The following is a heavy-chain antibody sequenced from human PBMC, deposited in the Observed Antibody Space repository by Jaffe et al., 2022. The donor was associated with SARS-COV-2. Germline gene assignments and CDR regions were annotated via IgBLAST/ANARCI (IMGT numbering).Heavy chain of an antibody. CDR2: INSDGSST. CDR3: TRDLLNSGSYDY. D-gene: IGHD1-26*01. V-gene: IGHV3-74*01. Sequence: EVQLVESGGGLVQPGGSLRLSCAASGFTFSTYWMHWVRQAPGKGLVWVSRINSDGSSTNYADSVRGRFTISRDNAKNTLFLQMTSLRAEDTAVYYCTRDLLNSGSYDYWGQGTLVTVSS. CDR1: GFTFSTYW. J-gene: IGHJ4*02.